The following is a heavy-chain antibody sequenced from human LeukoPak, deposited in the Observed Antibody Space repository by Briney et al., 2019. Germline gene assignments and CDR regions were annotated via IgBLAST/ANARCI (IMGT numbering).Heavy chain of an antibody. Sequence: GGSLRLSCAASGFTFSSYAMHWVRQAPGKGLEWVAVILYDGSNKYYADSVKGRFTISRDNSKNTLYLRMNSLRAEDRAVYYCAREPHSSCFDYWGQGTLVTVSS. CDR3: AREPHSSCFDY. J-gene: IGHJ4*02. CDR2: ILYDGSNK. V-gene: IGHV3-30*04. D-gene: IGHD6-6*01. CDR1: GFTFSSYA.